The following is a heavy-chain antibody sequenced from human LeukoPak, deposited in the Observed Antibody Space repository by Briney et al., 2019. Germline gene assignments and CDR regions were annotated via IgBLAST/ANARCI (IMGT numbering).Heavy chain of an antibody. CDR1: GFSFRSYS. D-gene: IGHD2-21*01. J-gene: IGHJ4*02. V-gene: IGHV3-48*04. Sequence: GGSLRLSCAASGFSFRSYSMNWVRQAPGKGLEWISYISSSGTTIYYAESVKGRFAISRDNAKNSLFLQMDSLRAEDTAVYYCTRHRVISTRDFEYWGQGTLVTVSS. CDR2: ISSSGTTI. CDR3: TRHRVISTRDFEY.